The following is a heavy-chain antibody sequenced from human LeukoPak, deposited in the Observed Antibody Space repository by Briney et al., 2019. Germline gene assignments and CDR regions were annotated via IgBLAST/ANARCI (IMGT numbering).Heavy chain of an antibody. D-gene: IGHD6-19*01. CDR2: IFTSGNT. CDR3: AKYSGVFDAFDI. CDR1: GGAMRNSY. Sequence: SETLSLTCDVSGGAMRNSYWTWIRQPAGKGLELIGRIFTSGNTNFNPSLKSRLTMSIDTAKRRFSLNLTSATAADTAVYFCAKYSGVFDAFDIWGQGKLVTVSS. V-gene: IGHV4-4*07. J-gene: IGHJ3*02.